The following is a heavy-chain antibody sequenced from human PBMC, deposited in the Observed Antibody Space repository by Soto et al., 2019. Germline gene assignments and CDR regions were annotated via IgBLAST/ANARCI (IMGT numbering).Heavy chain of an antibody. CDR3: ARGKITGLFDY. D-gene: IGHD2-8*02. Sequence: QVELQQWGAGLLKPSETLSLTCAVYGGSFSGYYWTWIRQPPGTGLEWIGEINHSGSTNYNPPLKSRVTISGDTSKNKFSLTLTSVTAADTDVYYCARGKITGLFDYSGQGTLVTVSS. V-gene: IGHV4-34*01. J-gene: IGHJ4*02. CDR2: INHSGST. CDR1: GGSFSGYY.